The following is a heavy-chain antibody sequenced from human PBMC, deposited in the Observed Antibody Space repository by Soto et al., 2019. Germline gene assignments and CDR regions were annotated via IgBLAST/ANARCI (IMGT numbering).Heavy chain of an antibody. CDR3: ARDDYYGMDV. V-gene: IGHV1-8*01. CDR1: GYTFTSYD. Sequence: ASVKVSCKASGYTFTSYDINWVRQATGQGLEWMGWMNPNSGNTGYAQKFQGRVTMTTDTSTSTAYMELRSLRSDDTAVYYCARDDYYGMDVWGQGTTVTVSS. CDR2: MNPNSGNT. J-gene: IGHJ6*02.